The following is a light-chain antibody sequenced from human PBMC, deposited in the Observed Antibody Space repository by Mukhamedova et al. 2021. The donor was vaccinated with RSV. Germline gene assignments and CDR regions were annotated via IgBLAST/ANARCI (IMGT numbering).Light chain of an antibody. CDR3: QQYNSYS. Sequence: WYQRRVHGKAPKLLIYNSSSLESGVPSRFSGSGSGTEFTLTISSLQPDDFATYYCQQYNSYSFGQGTKVEIK. V-gene: IGKV1-5*03. J-gene: IGKJ1*01. CDR2: NSS.